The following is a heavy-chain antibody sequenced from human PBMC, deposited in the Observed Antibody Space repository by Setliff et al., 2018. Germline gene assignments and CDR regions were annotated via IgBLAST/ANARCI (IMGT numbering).Heavy chain of an antibody. CDR1: DGSSSSHY. J-gene: IGHJ4*02. Sequence: SETLSLTCTVSDGSSSSHYWSWIRQPPGKGLEWIGYIHFSGTTNYNPSLKSRVTLSLDTSKNQFSLELSSMTAADTAMYYCARENGYCSGGACYFMFDYWGQGTLVTVSS. CDR3: ARENGYCSGGACYFMFDY. V-gene: IGHV4-59*11. CDR2: IHFSGTT. D-gene: IGHD2-15*01.